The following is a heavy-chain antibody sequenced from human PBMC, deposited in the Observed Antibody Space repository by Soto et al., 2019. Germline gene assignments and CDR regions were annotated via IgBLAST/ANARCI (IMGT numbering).Heavy chain of an antibody. CDR2: INQDGSEK. CDR3: ARDGVAAGLYFDN. V-gene: IGHV3-7*01. Sequence: EVQLVESGGGLVQPGGSLRLSCAASGFIFRSYWMSWVRQAPGKGLEWVANINQDGSEKYYVDSVRGRFIISRDNAENSRYLQMNSLRAEDTAVYYCARDGVAAGLYFDNWGQGTLVTVSS. D-gene: IGHD2-15*01. CDR1: GFIFRSYW. J-gene: IGHJ4*02.